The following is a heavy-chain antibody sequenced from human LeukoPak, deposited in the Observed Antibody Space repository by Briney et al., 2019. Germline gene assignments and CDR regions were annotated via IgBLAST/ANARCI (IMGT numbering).Heavy chain of an antibody. CDR3: ARNRGYGGYDSDY. CDR1: GFSFSDYY. V-gene: IGHV3-11*01. D-gene: IGHD5-12*01. Sequence: PGGSLRLSCAASGFSFSDYYMSWIRQAPGKGLGWVSYISSSGTTIYYADSVKGRFTISRDNAKNSLYLQMNSLRAEDTAVYYCARNRGYGGYDSDYWGQGTLVTVSS. J-gene: IGHJ4*02. CDR2: ISSSGTTI.